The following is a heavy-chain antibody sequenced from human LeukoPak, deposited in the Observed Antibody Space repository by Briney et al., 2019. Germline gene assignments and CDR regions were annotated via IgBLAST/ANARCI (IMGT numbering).Heavy chain of an antibody. CDR3: ARDSYDFWSGYGYNYYGMDV. Sequence: ASVKVSCKASGYTFTGYYMHWVRQAPGQGLEWMGRTNPNSGGTNYAQKFQGRVTMTRDTSISTAYMELSRLRSDDTAVYYCARDSYDFWSGYGYNYYGMDVWGQGTTVTVSS. CDR1: GYTFTGYY. D-gene: IGHD3-3*01. CDR2: TNPNSGGT. V-gene: IGHV1-2*06. J-gene: IGHJ6*02.